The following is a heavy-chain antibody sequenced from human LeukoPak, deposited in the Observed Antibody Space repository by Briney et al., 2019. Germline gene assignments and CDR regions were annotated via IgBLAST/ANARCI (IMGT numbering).Heavy chain of an antibody. CDR2: IIPIFGTA. Sequence: GASVKVSCKASVGTFSSYAISWVRQAPGQGLEWMGGIIPIFGTANYAQKFQGRVSITADESTSTAYMELSSLRSEDTAVYYCARVGDGSGSYDYWGQGTLVTVSS. CDR1: VGTFSSYA. D-gene: IGHD3-10*01. V-gene: IGHV1-69*01. J-gene: IGHJ4*02. CDR3: ARVGDGSGSYDY.